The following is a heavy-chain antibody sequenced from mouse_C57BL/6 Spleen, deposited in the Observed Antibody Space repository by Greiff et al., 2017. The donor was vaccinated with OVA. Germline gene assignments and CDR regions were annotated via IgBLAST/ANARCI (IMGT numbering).Heavy chain of an antibody. CDR3: ARGWLLRDYAMYY. CDR1: GYSFTGYY. Sequence: EVQLQQSGPELVKPGASVKISCKASGYSFTGYYLNWVKQSPAKSLEWIGEINPSTGGTTYNQKFKAKATLTVDKSSSTAYMQLKSLTSEDSAVDYCARGWLLRDYAMYYWGQGTSVTVSS. V-gene: IGHV1-42*01. CDR2: INPSTGGT. J-gene: IGHJ4*01. D-gene: IGHD2-3*01.